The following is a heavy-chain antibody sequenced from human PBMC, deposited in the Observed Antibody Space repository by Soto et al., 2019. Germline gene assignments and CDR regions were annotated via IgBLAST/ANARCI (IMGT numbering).Heavy chain of an antibody. D-gene: IGHD1-26*01. CDR3: AREGATDAAFDI. CDR1: GFTFSSYG. J-gene: IGHJ3*02. Sequence: QVQLVESGGGVVQPGRSLRLSCAASGFTFSSYGMHWVRQAPGKGLEWVAVIWYDGSNKYYADSVKGRFTISRDNSKNTLCVEMDSLRAEDRAVYCCAREGATDAAFDIWGQGPMVTASS. V-gene: IGHV3-33*01. CDR2: IWYDGSNK.